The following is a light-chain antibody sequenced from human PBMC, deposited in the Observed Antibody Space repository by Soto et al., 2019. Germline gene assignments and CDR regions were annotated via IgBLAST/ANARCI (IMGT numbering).Light chain of an antibody. CDR1: SSDVGAYNY. V-gene: IGLV2-14*01. CDR2: EVT. J-gene: IGLJ1*01. CDR3: SSKRDSSTLFV. Sequence: QPVLTQPASVSGSPGQSITISCTGTSSDVGAYNYVSWYQHHPGKVPKLLIYEVTNRPSGVSDRFSGSKSGNTASLTISGRQAEDEADYYCSSKRDSSTLFVFGTGTKVTVL.